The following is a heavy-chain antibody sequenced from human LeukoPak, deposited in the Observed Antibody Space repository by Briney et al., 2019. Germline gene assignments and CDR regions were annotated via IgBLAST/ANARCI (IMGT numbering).Heavy chain of an antibody. CDR1: GDSVSSNRAS. CDR3: SRSDGASDFDY. D-gene: IGHD5-24*01. J-gene: IGHJ4*02. V-gene: IGHV6-1*01. Sequence: SQTLSLTCAISGDSVSSNRASWTWIRQSPSRGLEWLGRAYYRSKWYNDYAVSLKSRISINPDTSKNQFSLQLNSVTPEDTAVYYCSRSDGASDFDYWGQGTLVTVSS. CDR2: AYYRSKWYN.